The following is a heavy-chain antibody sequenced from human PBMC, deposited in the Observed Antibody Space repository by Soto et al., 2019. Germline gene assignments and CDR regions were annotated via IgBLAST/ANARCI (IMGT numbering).Heavy chain of an antibody. Sequence: KPSETLSLTCTVSGDSVSGASYYWTWIRQSPGKGLEWIGYIYYSGSTTYNPSLKSRVTISIDTAKNQFSLILTSVTPADTAVYYCARDIRGYSRAFDFWGQGTLVTVSS. CDR3: ARDIRGYSRAFDF. D-gene: IGHD5-18*01. V-gene: IGHV4-61*01. CDR2: IYYSGST. J-gene: IGHJ4*02. CDR1: GDSVSGASYY.